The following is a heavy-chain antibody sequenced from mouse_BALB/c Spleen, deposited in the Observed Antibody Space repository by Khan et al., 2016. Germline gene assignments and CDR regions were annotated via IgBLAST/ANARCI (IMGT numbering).Heavy chain of an antibody. J-gene: IGHJ3*01. CDR2: ITYSGGT. D-gene: IGHD1-1*01. CDR1: GYSITSDYA. Sequence: EVQLQESGPGLVKPSQSLSLTCTVTGYSITSDYAWNWIRQFPGDKLEWMAYITYSGGTSYNPSLKSRISITRDTSKNKFFLQLNSVTAEDTATYYCAREYDGSSFVDYWGQGTLVTVSA. CDR3: AREYDGSSFVDY. V-gene: IGHV3-2*02.